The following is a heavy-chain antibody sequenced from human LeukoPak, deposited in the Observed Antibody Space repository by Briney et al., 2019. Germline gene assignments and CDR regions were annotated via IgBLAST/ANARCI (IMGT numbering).Heavy chain of an antibody. Sequence: GGSLRLSCAASGFTFSSYSMNWVRQAPGKGLEWVSSISSSSSYIYYADSVKGRFTISRDNAKNSLYLQMNSLRAEDTAVYYCARLPSGWYCLGYCGMDVWGQGTTVTVSS. J-gene: IGHJ6*02. CDR1: GFTFSSYS. CDR2: ISSSSSYI. D-gene: IGHD6-19*01. CDR3: ARLPSGWYCLGYCGMDV. V-gene: IGHV3-21*01.